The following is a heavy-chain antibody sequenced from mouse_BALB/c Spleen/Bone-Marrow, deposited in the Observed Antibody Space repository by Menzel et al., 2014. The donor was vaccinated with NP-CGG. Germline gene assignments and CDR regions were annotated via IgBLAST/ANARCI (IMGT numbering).Heavy chain of an antibody. CDR1: GYTFTSYY. CDR3: TRSNGNWFAY. V-gene: IGHV1S81*02. D-gene: IGHD2-1*01. CDR2: INPSNGGT. J-gene: IGHJ3*01. Sequence: QVQLQQSGAELVKPGASVKLSCKASGYTFTSYYIYWVKQRPGQGLEWIGEINPSNGGTNFNEKFKGKATLTVDKSSSTAYMQLSSLTSEDSAVYYCTRSNGNWFAYWGQGTLVTGSA.